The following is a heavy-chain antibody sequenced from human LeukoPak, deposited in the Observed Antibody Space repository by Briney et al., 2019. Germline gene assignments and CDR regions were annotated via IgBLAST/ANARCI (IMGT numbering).Heavy chain of an antibody. J-gene: IGHJ4*02. CDR3: ATGYCSGGSCYFGY. D-gene: IGHD2-15*01. CDR2: INHSGST. V-gene: IGHV4-34*01. Sequence: SETLSLTCAVYGGSFSGYYWSWICQPPGKGLEWIGEINHSGSTNYNPSLKSRVTISVDTSKNQFSLKLSSVTAADTAVYYCATGYCSGGSCYFGYWGQGTLVTVSS. CDR1: GGSFSGYY.